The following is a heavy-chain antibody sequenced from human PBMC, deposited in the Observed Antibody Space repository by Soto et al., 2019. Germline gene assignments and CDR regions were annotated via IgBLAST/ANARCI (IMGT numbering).Heavy chain of an antibody. D-gene: IGHD6-19*01. J-gene: IGHJ4*02. Sequence: RSLTCVVSGGSVSRDGYYLSWIRQPPGKGLEWIGYIHHTGSTNYNPSLKSRVTISQDTSKSQFSLKLTSVTAADTAVYYCARDVPYTSGLDYSGQGTLVTVSS. V-gene: IGHV4-61*08. CDR2: IHHTGST. CDR3: ARDVPYTSGLDY. CDR1: GGSVSRDGYY.